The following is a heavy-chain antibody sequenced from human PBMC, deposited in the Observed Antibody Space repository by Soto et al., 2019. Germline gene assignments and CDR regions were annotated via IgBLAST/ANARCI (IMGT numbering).Heavy chain of an antibody. V-gene: IGHV4-34*01. J-gene: IGHJ5*02. CDR2: STHLGST. CDR1: GESFRGYS. D-gene: IGHD2-15*01. Sequence: SETLSLTCAVYGESFRGYSWSWIRQPPGKGLEWIGDSTHLGSTYYNPSLKSRVTMSVDTSKKQFSLRLNFVTAADTAVYYCARGRRGSCSGGNCSRNNWFDPWGQGIGVTVS. CDR3: ARGRRGSCSGGNCSRNNWFDP.